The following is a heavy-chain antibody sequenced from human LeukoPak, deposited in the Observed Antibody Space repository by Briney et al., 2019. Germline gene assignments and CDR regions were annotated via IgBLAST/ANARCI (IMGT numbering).Heavy chain of an antibody. CDR3: ARDNLVGDNAWWFDP. Sequence: ASVKVSCKASGYTFTGYYMHWVRQAPGQGLEWMGLINPTGGSTGYAQKFQGRVTMTRDMSTSTDYMGLSSLRSEDTAIYYCARDNLVGDNAWWFDPWGQGTLVTVSS. J-gene: IGHJ5*02. CDR2: INPTGGST. V-gene: IGHV1-46*01. CDR1: GYTFTGYY. D-gene: IGHD1-26*01.